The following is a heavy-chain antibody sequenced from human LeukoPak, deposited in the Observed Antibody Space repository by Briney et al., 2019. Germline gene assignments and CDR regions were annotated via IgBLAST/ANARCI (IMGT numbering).Heavy chain of an antibody. CDR1: GGSISSYY. CDR3: ARSLGGRYCSGGSCSNWFDP. Sequence: PSETLSLTCTVSGGSISSYYWSWIRQPPGKGLEWIGYIYYSGSTNYNPSLKSRVTISVDTSKNQFSLKLSSVTAADTAVYYCARSLGGRYCSGGSCSNWFDPWGQGTLVTVSS. J-gene: IGHJ5*02. D-gene: IGHD2-15*01. CDR2: IYYSGST. V-gene: IGHV4-59*08.